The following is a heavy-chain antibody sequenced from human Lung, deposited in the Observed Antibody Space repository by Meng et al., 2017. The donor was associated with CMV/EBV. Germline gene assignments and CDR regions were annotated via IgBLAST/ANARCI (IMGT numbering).Heavy chain of an antibody. CDR1: GFTFSSYG. CDR2: IRYDGSNK. J-gene: IGHJ4*02. CDR3: AKDLGRDAYYDFWSGPPPPGFDY. D-gene: IGHD3-3*01. Sequence: GGSLRLXCAASGFTFSSYGMHWVRQAPGKGLEWVAFIRYDGSNKYYADSVKGRFTISRDNSKNTLYLQMNSLRAEDTAVYYCAKDLGRDAYYDFWSGPPPPGFDYWGQGTLVTVSS. V-gene: IGHV3-30*02.